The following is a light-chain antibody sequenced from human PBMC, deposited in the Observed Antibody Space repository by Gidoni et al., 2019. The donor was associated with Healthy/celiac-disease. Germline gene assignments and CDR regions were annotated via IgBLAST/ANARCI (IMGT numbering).Light chain of an antibody. CDR1: QSVSSSY. Sequence: EIVLTQSPGTLSLSPGERATLSCRASQSVSSSYLAWYQQKPGQAPRLLIYSASSRATGIPDRLSGSGSGTDFTLTISRLEPEDFVVYYCQQYGSLPTFGGGTKVEIK. V-gene: IGKV3-20*01. CDR2: SAS. CDR3: QQYGSLPT. J-gene: IGKJ4*01.